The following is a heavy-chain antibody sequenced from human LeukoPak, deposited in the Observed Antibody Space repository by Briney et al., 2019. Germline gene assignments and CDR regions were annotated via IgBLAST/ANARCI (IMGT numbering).Heavy chain of an antibody. V-gene: IGHV7-4-1*02. Sequence: ASVKVSCKASGYTFSSYAMNWVRQAPGQGLEWMGWINTNTGNPTYAQGFTGRFVFSLDTSVSTAYLQISSLKAEDTAVYYCARSNNDGDYLGVGFDYWGQGTLVTVSS. CDR3: ARSNNDGDYLGVGFDY. J-gene: IGHJ4*02. CDR1: GYTFSSYA. D-gene: IGHD4-17*01. CDR2: INTNTGNP.